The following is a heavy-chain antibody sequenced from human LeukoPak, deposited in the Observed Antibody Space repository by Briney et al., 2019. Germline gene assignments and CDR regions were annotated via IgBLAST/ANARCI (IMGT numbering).Heavy chain of an antibody. V-gene: IGHV1-2*02. D-gene: IGHD6-6*01. CDR1: GYTFTAYY. Sequence: GASVKVSCKASGYTFTAYYIHWVRQAPGQGLEWMGWINPNSGGTNSAQKFQGRVTMTRDTSISTAYMELSRLTSDDTAMYYCARTSYIISSDYWGQGTLVTVSS. CDR2: INPNSGGT. J-gene: IGHJ4*02. CDR3: ARTSYIISSDY.